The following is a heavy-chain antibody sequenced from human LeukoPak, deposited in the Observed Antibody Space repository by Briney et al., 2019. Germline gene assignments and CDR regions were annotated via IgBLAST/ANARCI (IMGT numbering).Heavy chain of an antibody. CDR2: IIPIFGTA. CDR3: AREDMVLWFGDY. V-gene: IGHV1-69*13. J-gene: IGHJ4*02. Sequence: ASVKVSCKASGGTFSSYAISWVRQAPGQGLEWMGGIIPIFGTANYAQKFQGRVTITADESTSTAYMELSSLRSEDTAVYYCAREDMVLWFGDYWGQGTLVTVSS. D-gene: IGHD3-10*01. CDR1: GGTFSSYA.